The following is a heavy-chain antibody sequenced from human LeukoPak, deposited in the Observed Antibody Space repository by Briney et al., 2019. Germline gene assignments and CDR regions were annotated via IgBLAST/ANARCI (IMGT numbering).Heavy chain of an antibody. V-gene: IGHV4-34*01. CDR2: INHSGST. D-gene: IGHD6-19*01. CDR3: ARAAAGLGFDY. CDR1: GGSFSGYY. Sequence: PSETLSLTCAVYGGSFSGYYWSWIRYPPGKGLEWIGEINHSGSTNYNPSLKSRVTISVNTSKNQFSLKLSSVTAADTAVYYCARAAAGLGFDYWGQGTLVTVSS. J-gene: IGHJ4*02.